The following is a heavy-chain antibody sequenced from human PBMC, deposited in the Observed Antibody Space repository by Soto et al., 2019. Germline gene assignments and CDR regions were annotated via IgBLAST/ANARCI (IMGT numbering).Heavy chain of an antibody. J-gene: IGHJ4*02. Sequence: GGSLRLSCAASGFTFSSYAMSWVRQAPGKGLEWVSAISGSGGSTYYADSVKGRFTISRDNSKNTLYLKMNSLRAEDTDVYCSAKDRKLRFLEWLPHLKLFDYWGQGTLVTVSS. CDR1: GFTFSSYA. CDR2: ISGSGGST. D-gene: IGHD3-3*01. V-gene: IGHV3-23*01. CDR3: AKDRKLRFLEWLPHLKLFDY.